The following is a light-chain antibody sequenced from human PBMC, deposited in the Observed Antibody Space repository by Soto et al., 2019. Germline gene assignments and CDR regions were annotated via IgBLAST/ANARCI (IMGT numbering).Light chain of an antibody. Sequence: ALTQPRSVSGSPGQSVTISCTGTSSDVGVYNYVSWYQQYPGKAPKIMIYDVSKRPSGVPDRFSGSKSDNTASLTISGLQAEDEADYYCCSYAGSYTFVFGSGTKVTVL. CDR2: DVS. CDR1: SSDVGVYNY. CDR3: CSYAGSYTFV. V-gene: IGLV2-11*01. J-gene: IGLJ1*01.